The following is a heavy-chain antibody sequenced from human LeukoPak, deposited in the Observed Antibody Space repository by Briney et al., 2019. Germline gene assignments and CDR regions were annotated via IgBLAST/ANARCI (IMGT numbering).Heavy chain of an antibody. V-gene: IGHV4-39*07. CDR1: GGSISSSSYY. D-gene: IGHD3-22*01. CDR3: ARVEKSYDSSGYSTGGYYYYMDV. Sequence: SETLSLTCTVFGGSISSSSYYWGWIRQPPGKGLEWIGSIYYSGSTYYNPSLKSRVTISVDTSKNQFSLKLSSVTAADTAVYYCARVEKSYDSSGYSTGGYYYYMDVWGKGTTVTVSS. CDR2: IYYSGST. J-gene: IGHJ6*03.